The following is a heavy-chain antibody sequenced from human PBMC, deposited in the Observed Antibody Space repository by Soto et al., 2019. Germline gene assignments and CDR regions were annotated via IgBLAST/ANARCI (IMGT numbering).Heavy chain of an antibody. Sequence: EVQLVESGGGLVKPGGSLRLSCAASGFTFSSYSMNWVRQAPGKGLEWVSSISSSSTYIYYADSVKGRFTISRDNAKNSLYLQMNSLRVEDTAVFYCARVMAQQWLVGDDGFDIWGQGTMVTVSS. CDR3: ARVMAQQWLVGDDGFDI. D-gene: IGHD6-19*01. CDR1: GFTFSSYS. CDR2: ISSSSTYI. J-gene: IGHJ3*02. V-gene: IGHV3-21*01.